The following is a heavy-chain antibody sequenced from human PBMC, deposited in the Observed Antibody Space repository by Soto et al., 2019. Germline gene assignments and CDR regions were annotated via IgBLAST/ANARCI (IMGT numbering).Heavy chain of an antibody. CDR3: ARDEAIDY. CDR2: LSGNGDTT. J-gene: IGHJ4*02. CDR1: GFTFNNYA. V-gene: IGHV3-23*01. Sequence: GGSLRLSCAASGFTFNNYAMTWVRQAPGKGLEWVSSLSGNGDTTYYADAVKGRFSISRDNAKNSLYLQMNSLRAEDTAVYYCARDEAIDYWGQGTLVTVSS.